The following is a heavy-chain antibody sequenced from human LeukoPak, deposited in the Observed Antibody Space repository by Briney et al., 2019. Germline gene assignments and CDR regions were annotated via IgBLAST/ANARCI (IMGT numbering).Heavy chain of an antibody. J-gene: IGHJ5*02. CDR3: ARALITMIPWFDP. Sequence: ASVKVSCKASGYTFTSYYMHWVRQAPGQGLGWMGIINPSGGSTSYAQKFQGRVTMTRDTSTSTVYMELSSLRSEDTTVYYCARALITMIPWFDPWGQGTLVTVSS. D-gene: IGHD3-22*01. CDR1: GYTFTSYY. CDR2: INPSGGST. V-gene: IGHV1-46*01.